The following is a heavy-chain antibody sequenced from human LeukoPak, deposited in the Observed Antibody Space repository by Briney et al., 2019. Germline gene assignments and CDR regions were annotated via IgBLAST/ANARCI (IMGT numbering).Heavy chain of an antibody. CDR2: IYHSGST. V-gene: IGHV4-38-2*02. Sequence: SETLSLTCTVSGYSISSGYYWGWIRQPPGKGLEWIGSIYHSGSTYYNPSLKSRVTISVDTSKNQFSLKLRSVTAADTAVYYCARKSGLRGSYNDYYMDVWGKGTTVTVSS. J-gene: IGHJ6*03. D-gene: IGHD1-26*01. CDR1: GYSISSGYY. CDR3: ARKSGLRGSYNDYYMDV.